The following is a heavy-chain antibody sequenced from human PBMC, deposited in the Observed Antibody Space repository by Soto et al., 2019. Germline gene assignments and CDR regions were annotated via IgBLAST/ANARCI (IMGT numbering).Heavy chain of an antibody. CDR1: GFTFSSYA. Sequence: GGSLRLSCAASGFTFSSYAMSCVRQAPGKGLEWVSAISGSGGSTYYADSVKGRFTISRDNSKNTLYLQMNSLRAEDTAVYYCAKDWSSSQTEYFKHWGQGALVTVSS. CDR2: ISGSGGST. CDR3: AKDWSSSQTEYFKH. D-gene: IGHD3-3*01. J-gene: IGHJ1*01. V-gene: IGHV3-23*01.